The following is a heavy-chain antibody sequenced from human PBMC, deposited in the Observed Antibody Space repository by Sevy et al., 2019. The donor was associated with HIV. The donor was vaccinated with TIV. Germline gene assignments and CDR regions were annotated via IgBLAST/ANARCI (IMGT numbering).Heavy chain of an antibody. V-gene: IGHV3-33*01. CDR3: ARDLYDSSGYHPLDY. CDR1: GFTFSSYG. D-gene: IGHD3-22*01. J-gene: IGHJ4*02. Sequence: GGSLRLSCAASGFTFSSYGMHWVRQAPGKGLEWVAVIWYDGSNKYYADSVKGRFTISRDNSKNTLYLQMNGLRAEDTAVYYCARDLYDSSGYHPLDYWGQGTLVTVSS. CDR2: IWYDGSNK.